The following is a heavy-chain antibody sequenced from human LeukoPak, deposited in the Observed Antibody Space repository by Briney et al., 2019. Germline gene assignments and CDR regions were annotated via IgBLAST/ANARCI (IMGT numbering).Heavy chain of an antibody. CDR2: IYYSGTT. Sequence: SETLSLTCSVSGGSMSGHYWSWLRQPPGKGLEWIGYIYYSGTTNYNPSLESRVTISVDTSKNQFSLKLSSLTAADSAVYYCAREYIGYDDFVGWSDPWGQGTLVTVSS. D-gene: IGHD5-12*01. CDR1: GGSMSGHY. J-gene: IGHJ5*02. V-gene: IGHV4-59*11. CDR3: AREYIGYDDFVGWSDP.